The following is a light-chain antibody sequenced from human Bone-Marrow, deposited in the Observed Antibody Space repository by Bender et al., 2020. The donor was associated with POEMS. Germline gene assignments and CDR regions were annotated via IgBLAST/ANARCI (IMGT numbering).Light chain of an antibody. CDR3: CSYAASTTHVV. V-gene: IGLV6-57*04. CDR2: ENH. CDR1: SGDIASSY. J-gene: IGLJ2*01. Sequence: NFLVIQPLSVSESPGKAVTISCTRSSGDIASSYVQWYQQRPGSAPTTVIYENHRTPSGVSNRFSGSKSGNTASLTISGLQAEDEADYYCCSYAASTTHVVFGGGTKLTVL.